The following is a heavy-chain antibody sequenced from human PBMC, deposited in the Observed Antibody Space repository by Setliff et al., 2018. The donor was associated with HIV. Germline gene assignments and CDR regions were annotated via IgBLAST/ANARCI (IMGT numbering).Heavy chain of an antibody. J-gene: IGHJ5*02. Sequence: PSETLSLTCTVSGGSISSYYWSWMRQPPGKGLEWIGYIYYTGSTNCNPSLKSRVTMSIDMSKNQFSLKLTSVTAADTAVYFCARRIDNSGTFPDKNWFDTWGQGSLVTAPQ. CDR3: ARRIDNSGTFPDKNWFDT. D-gene: IGHD3-10*01. CDR2: IYYTGST. V-gene: IGHV4-59*08. CDR1: GGSISSYY.